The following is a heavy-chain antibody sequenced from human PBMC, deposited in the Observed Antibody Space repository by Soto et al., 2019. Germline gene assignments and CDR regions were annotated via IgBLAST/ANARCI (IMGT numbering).Heavy chain of an antibody. CDR1: GFTFSSYG. CDR3: ARDVGGSSSFYYYYYGMDV. V-gene: IGHV3-33*01. D-gene: IGHD6-13*01. CDR2: IWYDGSNK. J-gene: IGHJ6*02. Sequence: LRLSCAASGFTFSSYGMHWVRQAPGKGLGWVAVIWYDGSNKYYADSVKGRFTISRDNSKNTLYLQMNSLRAEDTAVYYCARDVGGSSSFYYYYYGMDVWGQGTTVTVSS.